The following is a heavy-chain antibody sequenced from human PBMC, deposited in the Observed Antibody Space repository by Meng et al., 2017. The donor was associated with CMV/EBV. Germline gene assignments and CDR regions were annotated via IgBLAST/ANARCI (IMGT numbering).Heavy chain of an antibody. CDR2: ISSSGNTI. D-gene: IGHD3-16*02. V-gene: IGHV3-48*04. J-gene: IGHJ4*02. Sequence: GESLKISCAVSGFTFSSYWMSWVRQAPGKGLEWVSCISSSGNTIYYADSVKGRFTISRDNAKNSLYLQMNSLRAEDTAVYYCARDYLRQNDYWGQGTLVTVSS. CDR3: ARDYLRQNDY. CDR1: GFTFSSYW.